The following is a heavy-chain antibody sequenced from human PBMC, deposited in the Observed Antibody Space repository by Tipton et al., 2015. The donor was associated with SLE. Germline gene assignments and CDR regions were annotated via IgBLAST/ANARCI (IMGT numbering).Heavy chain of an antibody. CDR1: GVSVSSDY. Sequence: TLSLTCSVSGVSVSSDYWSWIRQPPGKGLEWIGYISNSGRTNYNPSLESRVTISVDSSKNQFSLKLSPVTPADTAVYYCARAPGPGGSFGIWGQGTMVTV. CDR3: ARAPGPGGSFGI. J-gene: IGHJ3*02. CDR2: ISNSGRT. D-gene: IGHD1-1*01. V-gene: IGHV4-59*02.